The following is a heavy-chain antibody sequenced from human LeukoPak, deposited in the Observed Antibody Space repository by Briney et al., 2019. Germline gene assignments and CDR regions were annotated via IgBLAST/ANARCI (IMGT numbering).Heavy chain of an antibody. Sequence: SETLSLTCTVPGGSISSYYWSWIRQPPGKGLEWIGYIYYSGSTNYNPSLKSRVTISVDTSKNQFSLKLSSVTAADTAVYYCARERGWWYSSSNWFDPWGQGTLVTVSS. CDR3: ARERGWWYSSSNWFDP. CDR1: GGSISSYY. CDR2: IYYSGST. J-gene: IGHJ5*02. D-gene: IGHD6-6*01. V-gene: IGHV4-59*01.